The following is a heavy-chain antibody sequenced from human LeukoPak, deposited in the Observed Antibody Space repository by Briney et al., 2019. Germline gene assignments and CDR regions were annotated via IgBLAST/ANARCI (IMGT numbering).Heavy chain of an antibody. V-gene: IGHV4-31*03. J-gene: IGHJ3*02. Sequence: PSEILSLTCTVSGGSISSSGYYWSWIRQHPGKGLEWIGYIYYSGSTYYNPSLKSRVTISVDTSKNQFSLKLSSVTAADTAVYYCARGYCSSTSCYAWNAFDIWGQGTMVTVSS. CDR3: ARGYCSSTSCYAWNAFDI. D-gene: IGHD2-2*01. CDR1: GGSISSSGYY. CDR2: IYYSGST.